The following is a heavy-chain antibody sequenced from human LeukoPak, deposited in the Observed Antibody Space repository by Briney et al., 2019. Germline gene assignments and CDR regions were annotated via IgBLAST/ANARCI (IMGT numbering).Heavy chain of an antibody. CDR3: ARERGYCGARTCYHFEC. CDR2: INPSGGTT. Sequence: ASVKVSCKASGYTFTSYYMHWVRQAPRQGLEWMGIINPSGGTTTYAQKFQGRVTLTSDTSTSKVYMELSSLTSEDTAVYYCARERGYCGARTCYHFECWGQGTLVTVSS. CDR1: GYTFTSYY. J-gene: IGHJ4*02. V-gene: IGHV1-46*01. D-gene: IGHD2-15*01.